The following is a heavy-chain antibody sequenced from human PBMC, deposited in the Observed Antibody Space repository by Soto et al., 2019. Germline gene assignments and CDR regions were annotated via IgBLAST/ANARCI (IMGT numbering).Heavy chain of an antibody. CDR1: GDSVSTNSAT. CDR3: ARLIGNSWLDS. V-gene: IGHV6-1*01. CDR2: TYYRSNWYT. J-gene: IGHJ5*01. D-gene: IGHD2-8*01. Sequence: PSQTLSLTCDISGDSVSTNSATWDWIRQSPSGGLEWLGRTYYRSNWYTDYAVSVKGRITISPDTSNNQLSLQLNSVTPDDTAVYYCARLIGNSWLDSWGQGTLVTVSS.